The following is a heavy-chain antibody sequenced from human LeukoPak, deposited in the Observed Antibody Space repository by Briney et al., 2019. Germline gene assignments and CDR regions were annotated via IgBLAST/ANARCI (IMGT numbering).Heavy chain of an antibody. CDR2: INPSGGST. CDR1: GYTFTSYY. J-gene: IGHJ4*02. CDR3: ARDGYSGYDYVI. D-gene: IGHD5-12*01. V-gene: IGHV1-46*01. Sequence: ASVKISCKASGYTFTSYYMHWVRQAPGQGLEWMGIINPSGGSTSYAQKFQGRVTMTRDTSTSTVYMELSSLRSEDTAVYYCARDGYSGYDYVIWGQGTLVTVSS.